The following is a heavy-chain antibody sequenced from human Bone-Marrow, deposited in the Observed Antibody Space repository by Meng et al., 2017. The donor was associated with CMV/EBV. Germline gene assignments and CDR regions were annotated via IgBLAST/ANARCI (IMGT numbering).Heavy chain of an antibody. V-gene: IGHV3-7*01. Sequence: GESPKISCAASGFTFSSYWMTWLRQAPGKGLEWVANIKQDGSERYYVDSVKGRFTISRDNAKNSLYLQMNSLRSEDTAVYYCARPRIPASWGRWDPWGRGTLVTVSS. CDR1: GFTFSSYW. CDR2: IKQDGSER. CDR3: ARPRIPASWGRWDP. J-gene: IGHJ5*02. D-gene: IGHD2-2*01.